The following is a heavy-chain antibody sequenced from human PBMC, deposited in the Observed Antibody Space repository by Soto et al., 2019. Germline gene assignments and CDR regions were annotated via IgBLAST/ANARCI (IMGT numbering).Heavy chain of an antibody. CDR3: ARVTRSSWNGMDV. CDR2: IYYSGST. V-gene: IGHV4-59*01. Sequence: SETLSLTCTVSGGSISSYYWSWIRQPPGKGLEWIGYIYYSGSTNYNPPLKSRVTISVDTSKNQFSLKLSSVTAADTAVYYCARVTRSSWNGMDVWGQGTTVTVSS. J-gene: IGHJ6*02. CDR1: GGSISSYY. D-gene: IGHD6-13*01.